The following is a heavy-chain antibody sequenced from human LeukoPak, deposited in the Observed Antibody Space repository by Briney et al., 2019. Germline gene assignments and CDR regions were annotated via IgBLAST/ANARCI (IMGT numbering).Heavy chain of an antibody. Sequence: KPSETLSLTCAVYGGSFSGYYLSWIRQPPGKGLEWIGEINHSGSTNYNPSLKSRVTISVDTSKNQFSLKLSSVTAADTAVYYCARVRAVADDAFDIWGQGTMVTVSS. J-gene: IGHJ3*02. V-gene: IGHV4-34*01. D-gene: IGHD6-19*01. CDR1: GGSFSGYY. CDR2: INHSGST. CDR3: ARVRAVADDAFDI.